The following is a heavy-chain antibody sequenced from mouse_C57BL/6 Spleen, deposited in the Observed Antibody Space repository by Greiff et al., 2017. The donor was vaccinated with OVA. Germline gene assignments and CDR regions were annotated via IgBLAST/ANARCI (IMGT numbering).Heavy chain of an antibody. CDR3: ARAYYGNGYFDY. J-gene: IGHJ2*01. CDR1: GFTFSDYY. CDR2: INYDGSST. V-gene: IGHV5-16*01. Sequence: EVMLVESEGGLVQPGSSMKLSCTASGFTFSDYYMAWVRQVPEKGLEWVANINYDGSSTYYLDSLKSRFIISRDNAKNILYLQMSSLKSEDTATYYCARAYYGNGYFDYWGQGTTLTVSS. D-gene: IGHD1-1*01.